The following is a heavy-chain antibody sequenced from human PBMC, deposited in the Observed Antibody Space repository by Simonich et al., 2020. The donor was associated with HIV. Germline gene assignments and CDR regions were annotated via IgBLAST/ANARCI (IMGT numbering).Heavy chain of an antibody. CDR3: VRGGEKQLPHS. CDR2: ISYDGNNQ. Sequence: HVQLVESGGGVVQPGRSLRLSCAASGFHFSNYAIYWVRQAPGKGRKWVADISYDGNNQYYADSVKGRFTISRDNSKNTLYLQMNNLRAEDTAVYYCVRGGEKQLPHSWGQGTLVTVSS. J-gene: IGHJ4*02. V-gene: IGHV3-30*07. D-gene: IGHD1-1*01. CDR1: GFHFSNYA.